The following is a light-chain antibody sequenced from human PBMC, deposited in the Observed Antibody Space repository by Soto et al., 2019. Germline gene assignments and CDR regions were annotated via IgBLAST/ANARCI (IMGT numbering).Light chain of an antibody. V-gene: IGKV1-39*01. Sequence: DIQMTQSPSSLSASIGDRVTITCRASQTVNTYLHWYQQKPGKAPKLLIYAASNLQSGVPSRFSGSGSGTNSTLSLNSLQPEDFATYYCQQGYSNPWTFGQGTKV. CDR2: AAS. CDR1: QTVNTY. CDR3: QQGYSNPWT. J-gene: IGKJ1*01.